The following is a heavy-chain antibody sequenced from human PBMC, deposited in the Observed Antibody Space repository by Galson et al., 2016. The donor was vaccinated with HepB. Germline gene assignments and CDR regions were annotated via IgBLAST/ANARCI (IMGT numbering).Heavy chain of an antibody. D-gene: IGHD5-18*01. J-gene: IGHJ4*02. CDR1: GGSISRSSYY. V-gene: IGHV4-39*07. CDR2: VYHSGST. Sequence: ETLSLTCTVSGGSISRSSYYWGWIRQPPGKGLEWIGSVYHSGSTYNNPSLKSRVTMSLDTSKNQFSLKLSSVAAADTAVYFCARTGGMYSYGGDFDSWGLGSLVTVSS. CDR3: ARTGGMYSYGGDFDS.